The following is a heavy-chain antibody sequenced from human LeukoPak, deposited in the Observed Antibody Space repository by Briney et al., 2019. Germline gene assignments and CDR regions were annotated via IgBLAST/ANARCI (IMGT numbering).Heavy chain of an antibody. V-gene: IGHV3-74*01. Sequence: AGGSLRLSCAASGFTFSTYWMHWVRQAPGKGLVWVSRISTGGSSTNYADSVKGRFTISRDNAKSTLYLQMNSLRAEDTAVYYCARDQATSNVLGPWGQGTLVTVSS. D-gene: IGHD5-24*01. CDR3: ARDQATSNVLGP. CDR2: ISTGGSST. J-gene: IGHJ5*02. CDR1: GFTFSTYW.